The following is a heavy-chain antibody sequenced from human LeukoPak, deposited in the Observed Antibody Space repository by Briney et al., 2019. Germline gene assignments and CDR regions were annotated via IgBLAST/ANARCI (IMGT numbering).Heavy chain of an antibody. D-gene: IGHD2-2*01. CDR1: GFTFSGYA. CDR2: ISGSGGSP. CDR3: AKRRGEVPTASLDY. Sequence: GGSLRLSCAASGFTFSGYAMSWVRRAPGKGLEWVSGISGSGGSPSYADSVKGRFTISRDNSKNTLYLQMNSLRAEDTAMYYCAKRRGEVPTASLDYWGQGTLVTVSS. J-gene: IGHJ4*02. V-gene: IGHV3-23*01.